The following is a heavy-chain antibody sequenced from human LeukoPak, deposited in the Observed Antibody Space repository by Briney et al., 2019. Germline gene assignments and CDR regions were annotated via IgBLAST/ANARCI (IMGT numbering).Heavy chain of an antibody. Sequence: PGGSLRLSCAASVISVSSNYMNWVRQAPGQGLEWVSVIYSGGSTYYADSVKGRFTISRDNAKNSLYLQMNSLRAEDTALYYCAREGGYSYGMRLDYYYYYMDVWGKGTTVTVSS. CDR2: IYSGGST. CDR3: AREGGYSYGMRLDYYYYYMDV. J-gene: IGHJ6*03. CDR1: VISVSSNY. D-gene: IGHD5-18*01. V-gene: IGHV3-53*01.